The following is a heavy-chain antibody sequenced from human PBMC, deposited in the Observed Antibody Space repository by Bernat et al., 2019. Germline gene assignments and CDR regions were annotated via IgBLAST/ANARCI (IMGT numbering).Heavy chain of an antibody. CDR2: ISGIGGST. Sequence: EVQLLESGGGLVQPGGSLRLSCAASGFTFSSYAMSWVRQAPGKGVEWVSAISGIGGSTYYAYSVKGRFTISRDNSKNTLDLQLNSLRAEDTAVYYCATFNVAATFLGAFAIWGQGTMVTVSS. J-gene: IGHJ3*02. D-gene: IGHD2-15*01. CDR3: ATFNVAATFLGAFAI. CDR1: GFTFSSYA. V-gene: IGHV3-23*01.